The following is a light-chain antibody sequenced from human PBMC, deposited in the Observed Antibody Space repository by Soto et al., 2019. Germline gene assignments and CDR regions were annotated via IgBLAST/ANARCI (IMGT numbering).Light chain of an antibody. Sequence: DVEMTQTPSPLSASVGDRVTITCRASQTISTYLNWYQQKPGKAPKLLIYGASSLQSGVPSRFSGSGSGTDFTLTISSLQPEDFGTYYCQQSFSTPRTFGQGTTV. J-gene: IGKJ1*01. V-gene: IGKV1-39*01. CDR3: QQSFSTPRT. CDR2: GAS. CDR1: QTISTY.